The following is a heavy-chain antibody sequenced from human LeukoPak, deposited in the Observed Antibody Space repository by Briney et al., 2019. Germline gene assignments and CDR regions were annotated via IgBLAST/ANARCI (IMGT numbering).Heavy chain of an antibody. J-gene: IGHJ6*03. V-gene: IGHV3-48*04. D-gene: IGHD5-18*01. Sequence: PGGSLSLSCAVSGFTFSSYGMTWVRQAPGKGLEWVSYISTSSSTIYYADSVKGRFTISRDNAKNALYLQMNSLRAEDTAVYYCARVPSGYTLGYGYYYYMDVWGKGTTVTVSS. CDR2: ISTSSSTI. CDR3: ARVPSGYTLGYGYYYYMDV. CDR1: GFTFSSYG.